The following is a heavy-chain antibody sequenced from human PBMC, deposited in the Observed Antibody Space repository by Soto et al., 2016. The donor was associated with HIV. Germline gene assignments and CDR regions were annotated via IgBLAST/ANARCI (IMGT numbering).Heavy chain of an antibody. D-gene: IGHD3-10*01. CDR3: ARDRGYYYGSGSSKAVYYYGMDV. V-gene: IGHV3-20*04. CDR1: GFTFDDYG. Sequence: EVQLVESGGGVVRPGGSLRLSCAASGFTFDDYGMSWVRQAPGKGLEWVSGINWNGGSTSYADSMKGRFTISRDNAKNSLYLQMNSLRAEDTALYYCARDRGYYYGSGSSKAVYYYGMDVWGQGTTVTVSS. CDR2: INWNGGST. J-gene: IGHJ6*02.